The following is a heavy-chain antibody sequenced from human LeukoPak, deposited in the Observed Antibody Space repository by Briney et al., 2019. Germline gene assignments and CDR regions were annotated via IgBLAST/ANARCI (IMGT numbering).Heavy chain of an antibody. J-gene: IGHJ3*02. CDR2: MNPDSGNT. CDR3: ARRLGLRWDLQAFDI. D-gene: IGHD4-23*01. V-gene: IGHV1-8*03. Sequence: ASVKVSCKASAYSFSTYDINWVRQATGQGLEWMGWMNPDSGNTGYAQKFQGRVTITRHTSISTAYMELSSLKSDDTAVYYCARRLGLRWDLQAFDIWGQGTMVTVSS. CDR1: AYSFSTYD.